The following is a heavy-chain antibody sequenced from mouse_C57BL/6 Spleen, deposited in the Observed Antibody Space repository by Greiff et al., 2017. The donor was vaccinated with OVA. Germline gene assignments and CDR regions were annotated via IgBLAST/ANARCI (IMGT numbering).Heavy chain of an antibody. D-gene: IGHD1-1*01. CDR3: ARTVVATNWYFDV. J-gene: IGHJ1*03. CDR1: GYAFSSYW. Sequence: VQLQQSGAELVKPGASAKISCKASGYAFSSYWMNWVKQRPGKGLEWIGQIYPGDGDTNYNGKFKGKATLTADKSSSTAYMQLSSLTSEDSAVYFCARTVVATNWYFDVWGTGTTVTVSS. V-gene: IGHV1-80*01. CDR2: IYPGDGDT.